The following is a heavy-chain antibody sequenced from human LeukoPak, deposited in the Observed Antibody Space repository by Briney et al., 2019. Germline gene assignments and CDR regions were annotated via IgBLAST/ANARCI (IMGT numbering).Heavy chain of an antibody. V-gene: IGHV4-39*07. CDR1: GGSISSGGYY. D-gene: IGHD6-13*01. Sequence: PSETLSLTCTVSGGSISSGGYYWGWIRQPPGKGLEWIGSIYYSGSTYYNPSLKSRVTISVDTSKNQFSLQLNSVTPEDTAVYYCARSSSWSYGYWGQGTLVTVSS. CDR3: ARSSSWSYGY. J-gene: IGHJ4*02. CDR2: IYYSGST.